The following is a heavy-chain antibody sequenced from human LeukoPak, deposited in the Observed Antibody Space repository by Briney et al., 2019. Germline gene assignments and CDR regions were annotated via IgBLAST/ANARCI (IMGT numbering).Heavy chain of an antibody. D-gene: IGHD3-22*01. V-gene: IGHV3-74*01. CDR2: IKSDGST. CDR1: GFTFSSYW. CDR3: ARAPSEIGGYYPEYFRH. Sequence: GGSLRLSCAASGFTFSSYWMHWVRQAPGEGMVWVSRIKSDGSTNYADSVKGRFTISRDNAKNTVSLQMNSLRAEDTGVYYCARAPSEIGGYYPEYFRHWGQGTLVTVSS. J-gene: IGHJ1*01.